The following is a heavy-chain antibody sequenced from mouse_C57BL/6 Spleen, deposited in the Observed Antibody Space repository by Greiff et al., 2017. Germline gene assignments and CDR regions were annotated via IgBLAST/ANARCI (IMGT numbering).Heavy chain of an antibody. CDR1: GYTFTSYT. Sequence: QVQLQQSGAELARPGASVKMSCKASGYTFTSYTMHWVKQRPGQGLEWIGYINPSSGYTKYNQKFKDKATLTADKSSSTAYMQLSSLTSEDSAVYYRAREDDYGNYDYWGQGTTLTVSS. CDR2: INPSSGYT. D-gene: IGHD2-1*01. J-gene: IGHJ2*01. V-gene: IGHV1-4*01. CDR3: AREDDYGNYDY.